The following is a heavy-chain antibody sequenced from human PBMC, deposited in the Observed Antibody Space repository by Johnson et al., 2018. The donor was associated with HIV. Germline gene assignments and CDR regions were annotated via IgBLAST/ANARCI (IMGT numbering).Heavy chain of an antibody. CDR1: GFTFSSYD. Sequence: MLLVESGGGLVQPGGSLRLSCAASGFTFSSYDMHWVRQATGKGLEWVSAIGTAGDTYYPGSVKGRFTISRENAKNSLYLQMNSLRAEDTALYYCAKGRYGGMTTVAAAAFDIWGQGTMVTVSS. D-gene: IGHD4-23*01. V-gene: IGHV3-13*01. J-gene: IGHJ3*02. CDR2: IGTAGDT. CDR3: AKGRYGGMTTVAAAAFDI.